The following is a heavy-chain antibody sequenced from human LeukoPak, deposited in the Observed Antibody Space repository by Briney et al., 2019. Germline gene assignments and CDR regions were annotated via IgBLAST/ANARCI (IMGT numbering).Heavy chain of an antibody. V-gene: IGHV1-46*01. CDR3: ARDRGCTTSSCYRTGLRWFDP. CDR1: GYTFTSYY. CDR2: INPKDGST. J-gene: IGHJ5*02. Sequence: ASVKVSCKASGYTFTSYYMHWVRQAPGQGLEWVATINPKDGSTDFAENFRGRVTLTRDTSTTTLYMDLHSLESADTAVYYCARDRGCTTSSCYRTGLRWFDPWGQGTLVIVSS. D-gene: IGHD2-2*01.